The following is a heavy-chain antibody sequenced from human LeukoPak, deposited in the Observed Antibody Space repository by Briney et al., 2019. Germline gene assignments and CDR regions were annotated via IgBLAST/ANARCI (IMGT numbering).Heavy chain of an antibody. Sequence: GGSLRLSCAASGFTFSGSTMHWVRQASGKGLEWVGRIRSKANSYATAYAASVKGRFTISRDDSKNTAYLQMNSLKTEDTAAYYCTSPTIVVIPAAMVSFGVWGQGTTVAVSS. CDR1: GFTFSGST. J-gene: IGHJ6*02. CDR2: IRSKANSYAT. V-gene: IGHV3-73*01. CDR3: TSPTIVVIPAAMVSFGV. D-gene: IGHD2-2*01.